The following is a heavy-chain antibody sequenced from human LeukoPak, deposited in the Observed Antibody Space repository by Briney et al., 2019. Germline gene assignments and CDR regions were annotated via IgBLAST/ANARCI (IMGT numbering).Heavy chain of an antibody. J-gene: IGHJ4*02. D-gene: IGHD5-18*01. CDR1: EFTSSSYS. Sequence: GGSLRLSCAASEFTSSSYSINWLRQAPGKGLEWVSSISSIRSYIYYADSVKGRFTISRDNAKNSLSLQMNSLRAEDTAVYYCVRLRGGYTYVLEPFVFWGQGTLVTVSS. CDR2: ISSIRSYI. V-gene: IGHV3-21*01. CDR3: VRLRGGYTYVLEPFVF.